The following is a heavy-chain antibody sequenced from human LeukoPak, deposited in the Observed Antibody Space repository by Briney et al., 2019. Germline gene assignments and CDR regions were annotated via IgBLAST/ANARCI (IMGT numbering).Heavy chain of an antibody. CDR2: IKQDGSEK. V-gene: IGHV3-7*01. Sequence: GGSLRLSCAASGFSFSSYWMSWVRHTPGKGLEWVANIKQDGSEKYYVDSVKGRFTISKDNAKNSLYLQMNSLRVEDTAVYYCARIGGGGYDFDSSSWFFDYWGQGTLDTVSS. CDR3: ARIGGGGYDFDSSSWFFDY. D-gene: IGHD6-13*01. CDR1: GFSFSSYW. J-gene: IGHJ4*02.